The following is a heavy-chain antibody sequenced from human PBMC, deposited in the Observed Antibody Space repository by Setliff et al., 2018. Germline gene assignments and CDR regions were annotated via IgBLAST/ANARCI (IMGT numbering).Heavy chain of an antibody. J-gene: IGHJ4*02. V-gene: IGHV4-34*01. CDR2: ISHSGST. CDR1: GGSFNVYF. Sequence: SETLSLTCAVYGGSFNVYFWSWIRQPPGKGLEWIGEISHSGSTNYNPSLKSRVTMSVDTSKNQFSLKLTSVTAADTAVYYCARTHCTTTSCFYFHYWGQGTVVTVSS. CDR3: ARTHCTTTSCFYFHY. D-gene: IGHD2-2*01.